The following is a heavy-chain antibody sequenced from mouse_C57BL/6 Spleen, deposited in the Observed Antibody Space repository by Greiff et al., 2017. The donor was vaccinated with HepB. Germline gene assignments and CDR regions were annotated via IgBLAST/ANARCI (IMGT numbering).Heavy chain of an antibody. CDR1: GYAFSSSW. D-gene: IGHD1-1*01. Sequence: QVQLKQSGPELVKPGASVKISCKASGYAFSSSWMNWVKQRPGKGLEWIGRIYPGDGDTNYNGKFKGKATLTADKSSSTAYMQLSSLTSEDSAVYFCARWAPDYYGSSLPWFAYWGQGTLVTVSA. CDR3: ARWAPDYYGSSLPWFAY. J-gene: IGHJ3*01. V-gene: IGHV1-82*01. CDR2: IYPGDGDT.